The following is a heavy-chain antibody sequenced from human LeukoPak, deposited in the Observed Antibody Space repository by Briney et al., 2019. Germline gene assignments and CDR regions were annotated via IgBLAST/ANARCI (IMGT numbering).Heavy chain of an antibody. CDR1: GYTFTGYY. V-gene: IGHV1-2*02. CDR3: ARGGGIALAGTRFDF. D-gene: IGHD6-13*01. J-gene: IGHJ4*02. Sequence: ASVKVSCKASGYTFTGYYMHWVRQAPGQGLEWMGWINPNGGGTTYAQKFQARVTMARDTSITTVHMELSSLRSDDTAVYYCARGGGIALAGTRFDFWGRGTLVTVSS. CDR2: INPNGGGT.